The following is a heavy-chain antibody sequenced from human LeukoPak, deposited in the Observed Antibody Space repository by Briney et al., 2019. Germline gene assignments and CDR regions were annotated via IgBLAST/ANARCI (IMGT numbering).Heavy chain of an antibody. CDR2: IIPIFGTA. D-gene: IGHD6-13*01. V-gene: IGHV1-69*05. CDR3: ARSRRAGSSWSLDY. CDR1: GYTFTSYG. J-gene: IGHJ4*02. Sequence: ASVKVSCKASGYTFTSYGISWVRQAPRQGLEWMGGIIPIFGTANYAQRFQGRVTITTDESTSTAYMELSSLRSEDTAVYYCARSRRAGSSWSLDYWGQGTLVTVSS.